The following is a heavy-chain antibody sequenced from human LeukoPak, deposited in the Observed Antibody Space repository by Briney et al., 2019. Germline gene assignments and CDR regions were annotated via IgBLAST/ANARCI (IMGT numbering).Heavy chain of an antibody. Sequence: GRSLRLSCAASGFTFSSYAMHWVRQAPGKGLEWVAVISYDGSNKYYADSVKGRFTISRDNSKNTLYLQMNSLRAEDTAVYYCARDRISLRLAAAGTGGLDYWGQGTLVTVSS. J-gene: IGHJ4*02. D-gene: IGHD6-13*01. CDR3: ARDRISLRLAAAGTGGLDY. V-gene: IGHV3-30-3*01. CDR2: ISYDGSNK. CDR1: GFTFSSYA.